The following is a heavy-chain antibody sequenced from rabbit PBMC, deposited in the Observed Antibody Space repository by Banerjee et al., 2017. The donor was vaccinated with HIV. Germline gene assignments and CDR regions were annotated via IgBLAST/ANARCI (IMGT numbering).Heavy chain of an antibody. J-gene: IGHJ4*01. Sequence: QSLEESGGDLVKPGASLTLTCTASGFSFSNYYYICWVRQAPGKGLEWIACIYVDSVANTYYANWAKGRFSISKTSSTTVTLQMTSLTAADTATYFCVRDSEVAGYYHLFDLWGPGTLVTVS. CDR2: IYVDSVANT. V-gene: IGHV1S40*01. D-gene: IGHD3-1*01. CDR1: GFSFSNYYY. CDR3: VRDSEVAGYYHLFDL.